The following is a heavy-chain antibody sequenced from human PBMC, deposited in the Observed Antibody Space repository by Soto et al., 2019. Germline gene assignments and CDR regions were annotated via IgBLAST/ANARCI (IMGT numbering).Heavy chain of an antibody. CDR2: IYYSGST. CDR1: GGSISSGDYS. V-gene: IGHV4-30-4*01. CDR3: ARLSIRDYYGMDV. Sequence: SETLSLTCTVSGGSISSGDYSWSWIRQPPGKGLEWIGYIYYSGSTYYNPSLKSRVTISVDTSKNQFSLKLSSVTAADTAVYYCARLSIRDYYGMDVWGQGTTVT. J-gene: IGHJ6*02. D-gene: IGHD3-10*01.